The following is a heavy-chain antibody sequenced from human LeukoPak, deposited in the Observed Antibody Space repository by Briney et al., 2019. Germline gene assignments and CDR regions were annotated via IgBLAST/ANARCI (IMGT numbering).Heavy chain of an antibody. D-gene: IGHD4-11*01. CDR3: EKDQGRTTDWYFDL. Sequence: GGSLRLSCAASGFTFSSYAMSWVRQAPGTGLEWVSAISGSGGSTYYADSVKGRFTISRDNSKNTLYLQMNSLRAEDTAVYYCEKDQGRTTDWYFDLWGRGTLVTVSS. CDR2: ISGSGGST. CDR1: GFTFSSYA. V-gene: IGHV3-23*01. J-gene: IGHJ2*01.